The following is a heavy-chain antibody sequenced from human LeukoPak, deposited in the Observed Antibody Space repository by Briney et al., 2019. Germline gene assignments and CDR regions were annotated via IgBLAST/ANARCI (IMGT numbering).Heavy chain of an antibody. CDR1: GFTFSSYE. V-gene: IGHV3-7*01. J-gene: IGHJ4*02. CDR2: MKQDGSET. Sequence: PGGSLRLSCAASGFTFSSYEMNWVRQAPGKGLEWVANMKQDGSETYYVDSVKGRFTISRDNAKNSLYLQMNSLRAEDTAVYYCARDKIVGATHFDYWGQGALVTVSS. D-gene: IGHD1-26*01. CDR3: ARDKIVGATHFDY.